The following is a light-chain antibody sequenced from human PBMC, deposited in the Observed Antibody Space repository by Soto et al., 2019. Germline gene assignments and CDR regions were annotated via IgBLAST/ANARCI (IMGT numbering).Light chain of an antibody. Sequence: EIVLTQSPGTLSLSPGERATLSCRASLSVRSDYLAWYQQKPGQAPRLHISGASTRATGIPDRFTGSGSGTDFTLTISRLEPEDFAVYYCQQYGSSPRTFGKGTKVEIK. CDR3: QQYGSSPRT. J-gene: IGKJ1*01. CDR2: GAS. CDR1: LSVRSDY. V-gene: IGKV3-20*01.